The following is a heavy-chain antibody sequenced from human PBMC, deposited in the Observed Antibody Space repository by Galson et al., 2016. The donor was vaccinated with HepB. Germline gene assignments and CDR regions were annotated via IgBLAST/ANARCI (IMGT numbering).Heavy chain of an antibody. CDR1: GFTLSSYW. J-gene: IGHJ4*02. Sequence: SLRLSCAASGFTLSSYWMSWVRQAPGKGLEWVANIKQDGSEEYYVDSVEGRFTISRDNAKNSLYLQMNGLRAEDTAVYYCARRRGSGSHDYWGQGTLVTVSS. CDR2: IKQDGSEE. V-gene: IGHV3-7*05. D-gene: IGHD3-10*01. CDR3: ARRRGSGSHDY.